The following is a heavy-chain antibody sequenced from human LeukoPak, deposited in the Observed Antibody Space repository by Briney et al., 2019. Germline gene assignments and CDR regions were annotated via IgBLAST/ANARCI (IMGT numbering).Heavy chain of an antibody. CDR2: IIPIFGTA. D-gene: IGHD6-19*01. CDR1: GGTFSSYA. Sequence: SVKVSCKASGGTFSSYAISWVRQAPGQGLEWMGRIIPIFGTANYAQKFQGRVTITTDESTSTAYMELSSLRSEDTAVYYCARPKHYSSGFDYWGQGTMVTVSS. J-gene: IGHJ4*03. CDR3: ARPKHYSSGFDY. V-gene: IGHV1-69*05.